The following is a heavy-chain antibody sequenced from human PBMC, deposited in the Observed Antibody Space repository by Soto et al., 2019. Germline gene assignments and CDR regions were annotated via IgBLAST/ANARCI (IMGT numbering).Heavy chain of an antibody. CDR2: IYYSGST. D-gene: IGHD3-3*01. CDR1: GGSISSYY. V-gene: IGHV4-59*01. J-gene: IGHJ6*03. CDR3: AGERARVLEWSTNYYYYMDV. Sequence: QVQLQESGPGLVKPSETLSLTCTVSGGSISSYYWRWIRQPPVKGLEWIGYIYYSGSTDSNPALKSRVTISVDKSKTQFSLKLSSVTAGDTAVYYCAGERARVLEWSTNYYYYMDVWGKGTTVTVSS.